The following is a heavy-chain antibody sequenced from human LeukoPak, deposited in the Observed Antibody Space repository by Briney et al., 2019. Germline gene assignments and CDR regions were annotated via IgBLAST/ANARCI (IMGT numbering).Heavy chain of an antibody. D-gene: IGHD3-3*01. J-gene: IGHJ4*02. V-gene: IGHV1-46*01. CDR2: INPSAGST. CDR1: GYTFTIHY. CDR3: AAPGASGFVGNFWSGPLDF. Sequence: ASVTVSFRSSGYTFTIHYMHWVRQAPGQGLEWMGIINPSAGSTSYPQKFQGRVTMTRDTSTSTVYMELSSLRSEDTAVYYCAAPGASGFVGNFWSGPLDFWGEGTLVTVPS.